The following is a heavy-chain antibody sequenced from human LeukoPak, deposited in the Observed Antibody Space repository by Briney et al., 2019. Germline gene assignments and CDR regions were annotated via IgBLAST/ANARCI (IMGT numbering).Heavy chain of an antibody. J-gene: IGHJ4*02. CDR3: ARGRYSYGPFDY. CDR2: IYPGDSDT. V-gene: IGHV5-51*01. CDR1: GYTFTSYW. D-gene: IGHD5-18*01. Sequence: GESLKISCKGSGYTFTSYWIGWVRQMPGKGLEWMGVIYPGDSDTRYSPSFQGQVTFSVDKSISTAYVQWSSLKASDTAMYYCARGRYSYGPFDYWGQGTLVTVSS.